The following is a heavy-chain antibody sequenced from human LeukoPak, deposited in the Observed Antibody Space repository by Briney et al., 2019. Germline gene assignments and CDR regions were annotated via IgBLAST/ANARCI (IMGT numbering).Heavy chain of an antibody. CDR1: GGSISSGDYY. J-gene: IGHJ4*02. V-gene: IGHV4-30-4*08. Sequence: PQTLSLTCTVSGGSISSGDYYWSWIRQPPGKGLEWIGYIYYSGSTYYNPSLKSRVTISVDTSKNQFSLKLSSVTAADTAVYYCALRGYSYGYSPVIDYWGQGTLVTVSS. D-gene: IGHD5-18*01. CDR2: IYYSGST. CDR3: ALRGYSYGYSPVIDY.